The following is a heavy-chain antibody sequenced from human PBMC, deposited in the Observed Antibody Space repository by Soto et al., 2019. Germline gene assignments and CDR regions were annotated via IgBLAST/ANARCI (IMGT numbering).Heavy chain of an antibody. Sequence: QVQLQESGSGLVKPSQTLSLTCAVSGGSISSGGYSWSWIRQPPGKGLEWIGYIYHNGSTYYNPSLKSRVTISMDTSKNQFSLKLNSVTAADTAVYYCARGHDANNDWGQGTLVTVSS. V-gene: IGHV4-30-2*01. J-gene: IGHJ4*02. CDR2: IYHNGST. CDR3: ARGHDANND. D-gene: IGHD2-8*01. CDR1: GGSISSGGYS.